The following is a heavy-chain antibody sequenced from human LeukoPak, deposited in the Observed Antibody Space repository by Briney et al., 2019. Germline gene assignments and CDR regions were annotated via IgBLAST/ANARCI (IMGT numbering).Heavy chain of an antibody. CDR3: AREYYYDSSGYYWFDY. V-gene: IGHV1-8*01. CDR2: MSPNSGDT. CDR1: GYTFTSYD. Sequence: ASVKVSCKASGYTFTSYDFNWVRQATGQRPEWMGWMSPNSGDTGYAQKFQDRVTMTRNTSISTAYMELSSLRSDDTAVYYCAREYYYDSSGYYWFDYWGQGTLVTVSS. J-gene: IGHJ4*02. D-gene: IGHD3-22*01.